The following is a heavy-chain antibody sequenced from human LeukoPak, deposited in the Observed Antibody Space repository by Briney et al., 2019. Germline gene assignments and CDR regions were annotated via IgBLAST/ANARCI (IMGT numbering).Heavy chain of an antibody. J-gene: IGHJ4*02. D-gene: IGHD3-22*01. Sequence: ASVKVSCKVSGYTLTELSMHWVRQDPGKGLEWMGGFDPEDGETIYAQKFQGRVTMTEDTSTDTAYMELSSLRSEDTAVYYCATGYYYDSSGYYLYYFDYWGQGTLVTVSS. CDR3: ATGYYYDSSGYYLYYFDY. V-gene: IGHV1-24*01. CDR1: GYTLTELS. CDR2: FDPEDGET.